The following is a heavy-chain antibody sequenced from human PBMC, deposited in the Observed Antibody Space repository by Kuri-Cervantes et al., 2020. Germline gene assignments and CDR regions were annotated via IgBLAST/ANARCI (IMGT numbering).Heavy chain of an antibody. CDR2: INHSGST. D-gene: IGHD1-1*01. Sequence: TPSLTCAVYGGSFSGYYWSWIRQPPGKGLEWIGEINHSGSTNYNPSLKSRVTISVDTSKNQFSLKLSSVTAADTAVYYCARGERTGTTPRPFDYWGQGTLVTVSS. CDR1: GGSFSGYY. J-gene: IGHJ4*02. CDR3: ARGERTGTTPRPFDY. V-gene: IGHV4-34*01.